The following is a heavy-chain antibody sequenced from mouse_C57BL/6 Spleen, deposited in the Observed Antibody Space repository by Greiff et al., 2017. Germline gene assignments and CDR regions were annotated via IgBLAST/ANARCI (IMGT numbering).Heavy chain of an antibody. CDR1: GYTFTDYY. CDR3: ARTGYYGSSPDY. J-gene: IGHJ2*01. CDR2: IYPGSGNT. V-gene: IGHV1-76*01. D-gene: IGHD1-1*01. Sequence: VQLQESGAELVRPGASVKLSCKASGYTFTDYYINWVKQRPGQGLEWIARIYPGSGNTYYNEKFKGKATLTAEKSSSTAYMQLSSLTSEDSAVYFCARTGYYGSSPDYWGQGTTLTVSS.